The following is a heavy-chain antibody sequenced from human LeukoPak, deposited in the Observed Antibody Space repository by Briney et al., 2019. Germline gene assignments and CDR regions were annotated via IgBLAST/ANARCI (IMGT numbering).Heavy chain of an antibody. CDR1: GCTFSCYT. V-gene: IGHV1-69*01. D-gene: IGHD2-2*01. Sequence: SSVKVPCQASGCTFSCYTFSWVRLAPAQGLEWMGGIIPIFGTANYAQKFQGRVTITADESTSTAYLELRSLRSEDTAVYYCARRVGYCSSISFYREIGYWGQATLVTVSS. CDR2: IIPIFGTA. CDR3: ARRVGYCSSISFYREIGY. J-gene: IGHJ4*02.